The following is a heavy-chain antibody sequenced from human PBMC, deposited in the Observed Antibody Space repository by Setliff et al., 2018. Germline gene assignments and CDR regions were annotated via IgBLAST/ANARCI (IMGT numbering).Heavy chain of an antibody. V-gene: IGHV4-59*12. CDR3: ARAPQYSNFWYALSWFDP. CDR1: GGSISSSY. D-gene: IGHD3-3*01. J-gene: IGHJ5*02. CDR2: FYHSGGM. Sequence: SETLSLTCTVSGGSISSSYWSWIRQPPGKGLEWIGYFYHSGGMNYSPSLKGRVTISLDTSKNQFSLKLTSATAADTAVYYCARAPQYSNFWYALSWFDPWGQGTLVTVSS.